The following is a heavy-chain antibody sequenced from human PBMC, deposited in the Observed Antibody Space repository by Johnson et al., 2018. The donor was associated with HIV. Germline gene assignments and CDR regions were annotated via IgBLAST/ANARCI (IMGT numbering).Heavy chain of an antibody. CDR3: ARDSTPWGGDYVGYAFDL. V-gene: IGHV3-30*04. J-gene: IGHJ3*01. Sequence: QMQLVESGGGLVQPGGSLILSCAASGFTFSYYSMHWVRQAPGKGLEWVALTSYYESDKFYADSVKGRFIISRDNPRNTLYLQMSSLRAEDTAVYFCARDSTPWGGDYVGYAFDLWGQGTMVTVSS. CDR2: TSYYESDK. CDR1: GFTFSYYS. D-gene: IGHD4-17*01.